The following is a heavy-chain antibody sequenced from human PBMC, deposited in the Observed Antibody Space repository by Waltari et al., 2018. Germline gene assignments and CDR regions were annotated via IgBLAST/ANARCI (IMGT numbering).Heavy chain of an antibody. CDR2: IIPIFGTA. D-gene: IGHD2-15*01. CDR3: ARDGYSRHYFDY. J-gene: IGHJ4*02. Sequence: QVQLVQSGAEVKKPGSSVKVSCKASGGTFSSYAISWVRQAPGQGLEWMGGIIPIFGTANYAQKFQGRGTITPDESTSPAYMELSSLRSEDTAVYYCARDGYSRHYFDYWGQGTLVIVSS. CDR1: GGTFSSYA. V-gene: IGHV1-69*05.